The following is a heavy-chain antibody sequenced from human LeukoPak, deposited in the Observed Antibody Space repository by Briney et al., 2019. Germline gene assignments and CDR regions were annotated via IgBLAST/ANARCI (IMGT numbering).Heavy chain of an antibody. Sequence: PGRSLRPSCAASGFTFSTYWMHWVRQAPGKREGWVSRVNSDGSDTNYDDSLQGRFTISRDNAKNTLYLEMNSLSAGDTAVYYCARARELDTVGVDYWGRGTLVTVSS. CDR2: VNSDGSDT. CDR1: GFTFSTYW. CDR3: ARARELDTVGVDY. D-gene: IGHD5-18*01. J-gene: IGHJ4*02. V-gene: IGHV3-74*01.